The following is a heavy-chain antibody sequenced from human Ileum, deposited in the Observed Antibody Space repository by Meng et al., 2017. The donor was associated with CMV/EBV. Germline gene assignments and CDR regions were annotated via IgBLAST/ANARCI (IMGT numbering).Heavy chain of an antibody. CDR2: INNRGST. Sequence: VQLNQCASGSLKPADPWSPVCAVQNIAFMHSYWTWIRQAPGKGLEWIGEINNRGSTNYTPSLKSRVTISIDTSRNQFSLKLTSMTAADTAVYYCARASPQRRFLSYWGQGTLVTVSS. J-gene: IGHJ4*02. D-gene: IGHD3-3*01. CDR3: ARASPQRRFLSY. V-gene: IGHV4-34*01. CDR1: NIAFMHSY.